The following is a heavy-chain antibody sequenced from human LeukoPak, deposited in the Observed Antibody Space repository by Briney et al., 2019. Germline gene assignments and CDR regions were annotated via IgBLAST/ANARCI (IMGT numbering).Heavy chain of an antibody. CDR2: IYPGDSDT. D-gene: IGHD3-3*01. CDR3: ARTNADDFWSGYYLGWFDP. V-gene: IGHV5-51*01. CDR1: GYSFTSYW. Sequence: GESLKISCKGSGYSFTSYWIGWVRPMPGKGLEWMGIIYPGDSDTRYSPSFQGRVTISADKSISTAYLQWSSLKASDTAMYYCARTNADDFWSGYYLGWFDPWGQGTLVTVSS. J-gene: IGHJ5*02.